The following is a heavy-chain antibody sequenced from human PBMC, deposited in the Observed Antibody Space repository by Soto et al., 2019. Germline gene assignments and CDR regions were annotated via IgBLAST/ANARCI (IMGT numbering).Heavy chain of an antibody. J-gene: IGHJ5*02. CDR3: ALRGESYSIEVNWFDP. Sequence: ASGPTLVNPAQTLTLTCTFSGFSLSSSGVGVAWIRQPPGKPLEWLALIYWDDDKRYSPSLKSRLTITKDTSKNQVVLTMTNMDPVDTATYYCALRGESYSIEVNWFDPWGQGTLVTVSS. CDR2: IYWDDDK. CDR1: GFSLSSSGVG. V-gene: IGHV2-5*02. D-gene: IGHD4-4*01.